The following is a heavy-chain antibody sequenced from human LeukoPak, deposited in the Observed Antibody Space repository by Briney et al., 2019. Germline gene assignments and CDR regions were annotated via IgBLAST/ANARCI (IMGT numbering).Heavy chain of an antibody. CDR1: GGSISSSSYY. D-gene: IGHD3-22*01. Sequence: PSETLSLTCTVSGGSISSSSYYWGWIRQPPGKGLEWTGSIYYSGSTYYNPSLKSRVTISVDTSKNQFSLKLSSVTAADTAVYYCARHMYYYDSSGHYYFDYWGQGTLVTVSS. V-gene: IGHV4-39*01. CDR2: IYYSGST. CDR3: ARHMYYYDSSGHYYFDY. J-gene: IGHJ4*02.